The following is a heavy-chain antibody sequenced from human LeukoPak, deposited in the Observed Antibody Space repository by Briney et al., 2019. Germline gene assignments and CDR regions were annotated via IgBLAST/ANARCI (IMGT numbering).Heavy chain of an antibody. Sequence: GGSLRLSCAASGFTVVADYMSWVRQAPGEGLEWVSVIYSGGSTYYADSVKGRFTIPRDNSKNTLYLQMNSLRAEDTAVYYCAKDLGPGYWGQGTLVTVSS. CDR3: AKDLGPGY. CDR1: GFTVVADY. J-gene: IGHJ4*02. CDR2: IYSGGST. V-gene: IGHV3-66*01.